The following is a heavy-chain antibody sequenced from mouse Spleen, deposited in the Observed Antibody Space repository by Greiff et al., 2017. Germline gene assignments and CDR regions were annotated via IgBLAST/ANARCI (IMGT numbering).Heavy chain of an antibody. Sequence: VQLQQSGRELVKPGASVKIPCKASGYTFTDYNMDWVKQSHGKSLEWIGDINPNNGGTIYNQKFKGKATLTVDKSSSTAYMELRSLTSEDTAVYYCAREGYDGYPAWFAYWGQGTLVTVSA. V-gene: IGHV1-18*01. CDR1: GYTFTDYN. CDR3: AREGYDGYPAWFAY. D-gene: IGHD2-3*01. J-gene: IGHJ3*01. CDR2: INPNNGGT.